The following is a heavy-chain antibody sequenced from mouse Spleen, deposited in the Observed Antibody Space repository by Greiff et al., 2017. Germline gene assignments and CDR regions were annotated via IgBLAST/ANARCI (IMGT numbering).Heavy chain of an antibody. CDR1: GYTFTDYE. D-gene: IGHD2-4*01. Sequence: QVQLQQSGAELVRPGASVTLSCKASGYTFTDYEMHWVKQTPVHGLEWIGAIDPETGGTAYNQKFKGKATLTADKSSSTAYMELRSLTSEDSAVYYCAHIPSMITRAMDYWGQGTSVTVSS. CDR2: IDPETGGT. J-gene: IGHJ4*01. V-gene: IGHV1-15*01. CDR3: AHIPSMITRAMDY.